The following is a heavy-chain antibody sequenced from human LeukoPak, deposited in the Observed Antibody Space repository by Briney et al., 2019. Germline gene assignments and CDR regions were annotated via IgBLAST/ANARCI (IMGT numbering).Heavy chain of an antibody. D-gene: IGHD3-10*01. V-gene: IGHV3-21*01. CDR1: GFTFSSYW. CDR2: ISGSGGST. Sequence: GGSLRLSCAASGFTFSSYWMSWVRQAPGKGLEWVSAISGSGGSTYYADSVKGRFTISRDNAKKSLYLQMNSLRVEDTAVYYCARSELGYNYCYMDVWGKGTTVTISS. CDR3: ARSELGYNYCYMDV. J-gene: IGHJ6*03.